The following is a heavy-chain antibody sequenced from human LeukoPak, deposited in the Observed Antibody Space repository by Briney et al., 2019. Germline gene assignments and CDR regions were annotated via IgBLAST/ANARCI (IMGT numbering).Heavy chain of an antibody. CDR1: GSTFSSYA. CDR2: ISGSGGST. D-gene: IGHD4-23*01. V-gene: IGHV3-23*01. Sequence: GGSLRLSCASSGSTFSSYAMSWVRQAPGKGLEWVSAISGSGGSTYYADSVKGRFTISRDNSKNTLYLQMNSLRAEDTAVYYCAKEEDYGGNPDYWGQGTLVTVSS. CDR3: AKEEDYGGNPDY. J-gene: IGHJ4*02.